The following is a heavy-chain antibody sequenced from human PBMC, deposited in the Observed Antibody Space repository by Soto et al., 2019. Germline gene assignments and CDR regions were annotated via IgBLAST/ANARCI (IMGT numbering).Heavy chain of an antibody. V-gene: IGHV1-69*01. J-gene: IGHJ4*02. Sequence: QVQLVQSGAEVKKPGSSVKVSCKASGGTFSTYAISWVRQAPGQGLEWMGGIIPMFGTAKYAQKFQGRVTITADESTTTAYMELSSLGSDDTAVYYCARLPDYFTRSGYYYGVDYWGLGALVTVSS. CDR1: GGTFSTYA. D-gene: IGHD3-22*01. CDR3: ARLPDYFTRSGYYYGVDY. CDR2: IIPMFGTA.